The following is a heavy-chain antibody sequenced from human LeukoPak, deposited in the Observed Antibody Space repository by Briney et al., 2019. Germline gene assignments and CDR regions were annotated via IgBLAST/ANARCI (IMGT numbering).Heavy chain of an antibody. V-gene: IGHV3-23*01. Sequence: GGSLRLSCAASGFTFSSYAMSWVRQAPGKGLEWVSAISGSGGSTYYADSVKGRFTISRDNSKNTLYLQMNSLRAEDTAVYYCAKSRGYCSSTSCYGVNYFDYWGQGTLVTVSS. D-gene: IGHD2-2*01. J-gene: IGHJ4*02. CDR2: ISGSGGST. CDR1: GFTFSSYA. CDR3: AKSRGYCSSTSCYGVNYFDY.